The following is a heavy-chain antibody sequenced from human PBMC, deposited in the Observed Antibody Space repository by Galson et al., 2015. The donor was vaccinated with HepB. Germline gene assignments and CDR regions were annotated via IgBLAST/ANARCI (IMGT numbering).Heavy chain of an antibody. D-gene: IGHD3-22*01. Sequence: SLRLSCAASGFTFSDYYMNWIRQAPGKRLEWVSYITSTGSTMYYADSVKGRFTISRDNAKNSLYLQMNSLRAEDTAVYYCARTIYYYDSSGSYYFDYWGQGTLVTVSS. CDR1: GFTFSDYY. CDR2: ITSTGSTM. V-gene: IGHV3-11*01. CDR3: ARTIYYYDSSGSYYFDY. J-gene: IGHJ4*02.